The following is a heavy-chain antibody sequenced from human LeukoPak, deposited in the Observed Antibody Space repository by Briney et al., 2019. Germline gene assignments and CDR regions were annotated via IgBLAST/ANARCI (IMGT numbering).Heavy chain of an antibody. V-gene: IGHV1-46*01. J-gene: IGHJ6*03. CDR2: INPSGGST. Sequence: GASVKVSCKASGYTFTSYYMHWVRQAPGQGLEWMGIINPSGGSTSYAQKFQGRVTMTRDTSTSTVYMELSSLRSEDTAVYYCARGREHSSGWYWDSRGSSYYYYYIDVWGKGTTVTISS. CDR3: ARGREHSSGWYWDSRGSSYYYYYIDV. D-gene: IGHD6-19*01. CDR1: GYTFTSYY.